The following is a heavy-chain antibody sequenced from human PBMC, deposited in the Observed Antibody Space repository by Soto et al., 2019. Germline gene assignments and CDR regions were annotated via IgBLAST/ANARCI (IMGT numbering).Heavy chain of an antibody. V-gene: IGHV1-3*01. Sequence: ASVKVSCKASGYTFTSYAMHWVRQAPGQRLEWMGWINAGNGNTKYSQKFQGRVTITRDTSASTAYMELSSLRSEDTAVYYCARQSDFTTFGGVIVRKGMDVWGQGTTVTVSS. CDR3: ARQSDFTTFGGVIVRKGMDV. J-gene: IGHJ6*02. CDR2: INAGNGNT. CDR1: GYTFTSYA. D-gene: IGHD3-16*02.